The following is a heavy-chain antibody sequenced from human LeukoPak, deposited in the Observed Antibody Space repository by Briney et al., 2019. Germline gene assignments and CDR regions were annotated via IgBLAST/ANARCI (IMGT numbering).Heavy chain of an antibody. CDR2: ISTSGSTK. Sequence: GGSLRLSCAASGCTFSSFERNWVRQAPGKGLEWLSHISTSGSTKYYANFVRGRFIIARDNAENSVYLQMSSLTAEDTGLYYCARDATTAVGWVYMAVWGKGTTATIPS. CDR1: GCTFSSFE. V-gene: IGHV3-48*03. CDR3: ARDATTAVGWVYMAV. J-gene: IGHJ6*03. D-gene: IGHD6-13*01.